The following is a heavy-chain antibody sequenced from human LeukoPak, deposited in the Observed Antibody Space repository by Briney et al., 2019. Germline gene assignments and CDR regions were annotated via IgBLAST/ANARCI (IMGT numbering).Heavy chain of an antibody. J-gene: IGHJ4*02. D-gene: IGHD3-16*01. Sequence: ASVTVSFTSSVYSFRINGISWVRQAPGQGLEWMAWISANSGNTNYAQNFQDRVTLTTDTSTSTAYMELRSLRSDDTAVYYCARDVNYAFDYWGQGTLVTVSS. CDR2: ISANSGNT. CDR1: VYSFRING. CDR3: ARDVNYAFDY. V-gene: IGHV1-18*01.